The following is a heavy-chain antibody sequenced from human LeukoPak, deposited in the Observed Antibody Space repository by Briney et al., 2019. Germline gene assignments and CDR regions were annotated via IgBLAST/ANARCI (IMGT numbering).Heavy chain of an antibody. Sequence: SETLSLTCTVSGGSINSSSYYWGWIRLPPGKGLEWIGSIYYSGSTFYDPSLKSRVTISVDTSKNQFSLKLSSVTAADTAVYYCARDNGMIVPPNFDYWGQGTLVTVSS. J-gene: IGHJ4*02. CDR3: ARDNGMIVPPNFDY. CDR2: IYYSGST. CDR1: GGSINSSSYY. V-gene: IGHV4-39*02. D-gene: IGHD3-22*01.